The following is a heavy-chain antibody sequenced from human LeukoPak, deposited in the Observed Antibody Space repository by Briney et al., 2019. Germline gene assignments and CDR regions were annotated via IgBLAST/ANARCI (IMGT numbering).Heavy chain of an antibody. D-gene: IGHD3-9*01. Sequence: SETLSLTCTVSGGSMKTFYWSWIRQPAGKGLEWVGRIFSRGSTNYNPSLKSRVTVSLDTSKNQFSLKLSSVTAADTAVYYCARGRYDNLAGPLARLDVWGQGTTVIVSS. J-gene: IGHJ6*01. CDR1: GGSMKTFY. CDR2: IFSRGST. V-gene: IGHV4-4*07. CDR3: ARGRYDNLAGPLARLDV.